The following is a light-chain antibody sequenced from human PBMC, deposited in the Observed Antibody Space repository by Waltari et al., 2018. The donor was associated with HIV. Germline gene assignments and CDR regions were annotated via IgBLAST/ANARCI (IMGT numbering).Light chain of an antibody. Sequence: QSVLTPPPSVSAAPGPKVTISCSGSNSHVENNSLSWYQHLPGTAPKLLIYEDNMRPSGIPDRFSGSKSGTSATLDISGLQTGDEADYYCGTWDSSLSSAVFGAGTKLAVL. CDR3: GTWDSSLSSAV. CDR1: NSHVENNS. V-gene: IGLV1-51*02. CDR2: EDN. J-gene: IGLJ3*02.